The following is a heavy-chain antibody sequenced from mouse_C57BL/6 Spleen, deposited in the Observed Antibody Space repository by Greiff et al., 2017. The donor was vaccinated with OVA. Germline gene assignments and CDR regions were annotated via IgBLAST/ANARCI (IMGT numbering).Heavy chain of an antibody. CDR2: ISSGSSTI. D-gene: IGHD2-1*01. CDR1: GFTFSDYG. V-gene: IGHV5-17*01. CDR3: ARPGGNPWFAY. J-gene: IGHJ3*01. Sequence: EVKLMESGGGLVKPGGSLKLSCAASGFTFSDYGMHWVRQAPEKGLEWVAYISSGSSTIYYADTVKGRFTISRDNAKNTLFLQMTSLRSEDTAMYYCARPGGNPWFAYWGQGTLVTVSA.